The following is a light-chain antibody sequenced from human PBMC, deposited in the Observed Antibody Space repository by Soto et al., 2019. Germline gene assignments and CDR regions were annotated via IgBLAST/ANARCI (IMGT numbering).Light chain of an antibody. CDR3: CLYAGRSTFPYV. J-gene: IGLJ1*01. Sequence: QSALAQPASVSGSPGQSITISCTGTISDVGTYNLVSWYQHRPGKAPKLIIYEDHKRPSDISDRFSGSKSDYTASLTISGLVCEDEADYICCLYAGRSTFPYVFGSGTKVTVL. CDR2: EDH. V-gene: IGLV2-23*02. CDR1: ISDVGTYNL.